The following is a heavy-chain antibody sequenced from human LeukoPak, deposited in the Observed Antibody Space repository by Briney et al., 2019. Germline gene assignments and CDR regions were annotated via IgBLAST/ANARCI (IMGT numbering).Heavy chain of an antibody. D-gene: IGHD5-12*01. J-gene: IGHJ4*02. CDR2: INSDRSST. V-gene: IGHV3-74*01. CDR3: ARASGYDYYFDY. CDR1: GFTFSSYW. Sequence: GGSLRLSCAASGFTFSSYWMHWVRQAPGKGLVWVSRINSDRSSTSYAGSVKGRFTISRDNAKNTLYLQMNSLRAEDTAVYYCARASGYDYYFDYWGQGTLVTVSS.